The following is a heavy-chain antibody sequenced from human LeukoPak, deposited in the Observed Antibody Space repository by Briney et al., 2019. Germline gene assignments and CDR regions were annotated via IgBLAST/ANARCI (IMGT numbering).Heavy chain of an antibody. D-gene: IGHD6-13*01. J-gene: IGHJ4*02. V-gene: IGHV3-74*01. CDR1: GFTFSSYW. CDR2: INSDGSST. CDR3: ARGGIAAADIFDY. Sequence: GGSLRLSCAASGFTFSSYWKHWVRQAPGKGLVWVSRINSDGSSTSYADSVKGRFTISRDNAKNTLYLQMNSLRAEDTAVYYCARGGIAAADIFDYWGQGTLVTVSS.